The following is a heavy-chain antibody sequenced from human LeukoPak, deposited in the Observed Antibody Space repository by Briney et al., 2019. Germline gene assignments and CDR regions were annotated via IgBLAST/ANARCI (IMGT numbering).Heavy chain of an antibody. V-gene: IGHV3-23*01. CDR2: INSGGYST. CDR3: GKGDFDS. CDR1: GFTFTRYA. Sequence: GSLRLSCAASGFTFTRYAMRWVRQAPGKGLQWVSSINSGGYSTFYADSVKGRFTISRDDSKNTQYLQMNSLRAEDSAIYYCGKGDFDSWGQGALVTVSS. J-gene: IGHJ4*02.